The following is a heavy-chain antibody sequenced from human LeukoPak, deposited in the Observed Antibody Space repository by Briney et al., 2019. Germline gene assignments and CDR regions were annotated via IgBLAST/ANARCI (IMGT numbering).Heavy chain of an antibody. CDR1: GFTFSSYW. V-gene: IGHV3-7*01. J-gene: IGHJ3*02. Sequence: GGSLRLSCAASGFTFSSYWMSWVRQAPGKGLEWVANIKQDGSEKYYVDSVKGRFTLSRDNSKNTLYLQMSGLRPEDTAVYYCARGPADIWGQGTMVTVSS. CDR3: ARGPADI. CDR2: IKQDGSEK.